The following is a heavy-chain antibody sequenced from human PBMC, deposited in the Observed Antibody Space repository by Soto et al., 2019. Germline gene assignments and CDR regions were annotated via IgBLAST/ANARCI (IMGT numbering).Heavy chain of an antibody. CDR3: ARGNRGYDY. CDR2: IYHTGTA. CDR1: GADITIGDFY. D-gene: IGHD3-22*01. Sequence: QVQLQESGPGLVKPSQALSLTCTVSGADITIGDFYWTWVRQPPGKGLEWVGSIYHTGTAFYNPSLTSRVTMSVDVSKNQFSLRLTSVTAADSAMFFCARGNRGYDYWGQGSLVTVSS. V-gene: IGHV4-30-4*01. J-gene: IGHJ4*02.